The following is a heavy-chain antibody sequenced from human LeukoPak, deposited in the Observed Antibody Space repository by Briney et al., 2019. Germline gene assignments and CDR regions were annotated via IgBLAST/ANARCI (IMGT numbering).Heavy chain of an antibody. CDR2: ISSSSSYI. J-gene: IGHJ4*02. V-gene: IGHV3-21*01. D-gene: IGHD3-3*01. CDR1: GFTFSSYS. CDR3: SRDHPSSSFGVGIGH. Sequence: GGSLRLSCAASGFTFSSYSMNWVRQAPGKGLEWVSSISSSSSYIYYADSVKGRFTISRDNAKNSLYLQMNSLRAEDTAVYYCSRDHPSSSFGVGIGHWGQGTLVTVSS.